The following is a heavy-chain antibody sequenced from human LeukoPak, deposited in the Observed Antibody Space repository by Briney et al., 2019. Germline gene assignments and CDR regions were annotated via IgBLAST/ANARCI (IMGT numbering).Heavy chain of an antibody. CDR3: GYTNNFYH. CDR2: IKHDGSEE. Sequence: PGGSLRLSCVASGLIISGQWMNWVRQAPGQGLEWVANIKHDGSEEHYVDSVKGRFTISRGDGRNSVSLQMNSVRAEDTAVYYCGYTNNFYHWGQGTLVVVSS. D-gene: IGHD3-16*02. CDR1: GLIISGQW. V-gene: IGHV3-7*01. J-gene: IGHJ4*02.